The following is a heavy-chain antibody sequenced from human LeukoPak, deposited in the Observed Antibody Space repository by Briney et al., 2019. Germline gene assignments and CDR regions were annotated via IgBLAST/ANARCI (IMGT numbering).Heavy chain of an antibody. Sequence: SETLSLTCTVSGGSISSYYWSSIRQPPGKGLEWIGYIYYSGSTNYNPSLKRRVTISVDTSKNQFSLKLSSVTAADTAVYYCARQSDYGSGSYSYWGQGTLVTVSS. CDR1: GGSISSYY. D-gene: IGHD3-10*01. CDR2: IYYSGST. V-gene: IGHV4-59*08. CDR3: ARQSDYGSGSYSY. J-gene: IGHJ4*02.